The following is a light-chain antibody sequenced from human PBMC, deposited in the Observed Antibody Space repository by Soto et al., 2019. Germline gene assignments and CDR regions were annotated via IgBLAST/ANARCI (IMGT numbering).Light chain of an antibody. CDR1: QSISNF. CDR3: QQSYNFPRT. J-gene: IGKJ1*01. V-gene: IGKV1-39*01. Sequence: DIHLTQSPSSLSASVGDRVTITCRASQSISNFLNWYQQKPGQAPKLLISSASNVQSGVPSRFSGRGSGTEFTLTISGLQPEDSASYCCQQSYNFPRTFGQGTKV. CDR2: SAS.